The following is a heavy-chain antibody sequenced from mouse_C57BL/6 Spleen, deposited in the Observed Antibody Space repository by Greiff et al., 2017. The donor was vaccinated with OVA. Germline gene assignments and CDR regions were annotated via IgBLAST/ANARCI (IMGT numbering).Heavy chain of an antibody. V-gene: IGHV5-17*01. CDR1: GFTFSDYG. CDR2: ISSGSSTI. J-gene: IGHJ3*01. Sequence: DVKLVESGGGLVKPGGSLKLSCAASGFTFSDYGMHWVRQAPEKGLEWVAYISSGSSTIYYAATVKGRFTISRDNAKNTLFLQMTSLRSEDTAMYYCARSFITTVVAPGAYWGQGTLVTVSA. CDR3: ARSFITTVVAPGAY. D-gene: IGHD1-1*01.